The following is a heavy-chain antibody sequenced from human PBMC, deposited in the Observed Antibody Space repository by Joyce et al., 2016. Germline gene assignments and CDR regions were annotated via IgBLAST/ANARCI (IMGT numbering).Heavy chain of an antibody. Sequence: QLVESGGGVVKPGGSLRLSCEASGSTFSTSSMSWFRQARGKGREWVAGISDTRYYIFHAETVRGRFTVSRDNAKKTLYLQMNSLRAEDSAVFYCARGGISYYYAMDVWGQGTTVTVSS. CDR1: GSTFSTSS. CDR2: ISDTRYYI. V-gene: IGHV3-21*01. J-gene: IGHJ6*02. D-gene: IGHD3-16*01. CDR3: ARGGISYYYAMDV.